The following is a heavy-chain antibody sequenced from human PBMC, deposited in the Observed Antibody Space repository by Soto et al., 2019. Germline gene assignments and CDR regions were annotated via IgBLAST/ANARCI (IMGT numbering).Heavy chain of an antibody. Sequence: GSLRLSCAASAFTFNNYAMSWVRQAPGKGLEWVSGIGGSGRTTYYADSVRGRFTISRDNSNNTLFLQMNSLRAEDTAVYYCAKSRYSDSSGDFYHYCGQGTLVTVSS. CDR3: AKSRYSDSSGDFYHY. CDR2: IGGSGRTT. D-gene: IGHD3-22*01. J-gene: IGHJ4*02. V-gene: IGHV3-23*01. CDR1: AFTFNNYA.